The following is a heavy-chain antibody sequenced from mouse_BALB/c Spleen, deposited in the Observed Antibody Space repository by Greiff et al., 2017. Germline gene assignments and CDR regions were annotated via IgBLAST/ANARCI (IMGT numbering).Heavy chain of an antibody. J-gene: IGHJ2*01. CDR2: ISSGSSTI. V-gene: IGHV5-17*02. CDR3: ARVVYGNYGYYFDY. CDR1: GFTFSSFG. D-gene: IGHD2-1*01. Sequence: EVMLVESGGGLVQPGGSRKLSCAASGFTFSSFGMHWVRQAPEKGLEWVAYISSGSSTIYYADTVTGRFTISRDNAKNTLYLEMSSLRSEDTAMYYCARVVYGNYGYYFDYWGQGTTLTVSS.